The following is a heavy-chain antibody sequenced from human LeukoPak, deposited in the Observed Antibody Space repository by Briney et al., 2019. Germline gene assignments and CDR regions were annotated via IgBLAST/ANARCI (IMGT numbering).Heavy chain of an antibody. CDR3: ARRGSGRHFDF. Sequence: PGGSPRLSCAASGFTFSDYYMSWIRQAPGKGLEWVSYISGGSSTIYYADSLKGRFTVSRDNAKNSLYLLMNSLRAEDTAVYYCARRGSGRHFDFWGQGTLVTVSS. CDR1: GFTFSDYY. V-gene: IGHV3-11*01. D-gene: IGHD2-15*01. CDR2: ISGGSSTI. J-gene: IGHJ4*02.